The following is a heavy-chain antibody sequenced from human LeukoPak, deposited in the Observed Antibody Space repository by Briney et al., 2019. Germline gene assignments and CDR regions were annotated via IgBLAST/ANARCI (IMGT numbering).Heavy chain of an antibody. CDR3: ARQDYYDSGIYI. Sequence: SETLSLTCTVSGVSISSSYSYWGWIRQPPGMGLEWIGSIYYTGNTYYNASLKSQVSISIDTSKNQFSLKLTSVTAADTAVYYCARQDYYDSGIYIWGQGTMVTVSS. V-gene: IGHV4-39*01. CDR2: IYYTGNT. J-gene: IGHJ3*02. D-gene: IGHD3-22*01. CDR1: GVSISSSYSY.